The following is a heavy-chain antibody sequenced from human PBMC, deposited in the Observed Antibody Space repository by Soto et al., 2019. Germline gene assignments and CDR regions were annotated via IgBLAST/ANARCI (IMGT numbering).Heavy chain of an antibody. D-gene: IGHD2-2*01. CDR3: ARGRGSTGYLGREHYFDY. Sequence: EVQVVESGGGLVQPGGSLRLSCAASGFSVANNYINWVRQAPGKGLEWVSIIDIGGNTYYADSVKDRFTISRDNSRNTLYLHMDILRAEDTAVYYCARGRGSTGYLGREHYFDYWGQGTLVTVSP. CDR1: GFSVANNY. J-gene: IGHJ4*02. CDR2: IDIGGNT. V-gene: IGHV3-66*01.